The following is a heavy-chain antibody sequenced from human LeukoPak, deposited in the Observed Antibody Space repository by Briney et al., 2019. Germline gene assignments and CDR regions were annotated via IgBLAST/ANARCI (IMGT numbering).Heavy chain of an antibody. D-gene: IGHD5-24*01. Sequence: PGGSLRLSCTASGFTFGDYAMSWFRQAPGKGLEWVGFIRSKAYGGTTEYAASVKGRFTTSRDDSKSIAYLQMNSLKTEDTAVYYCTRDRKGWLQLRYYFDYWGQGTLVTVSS. CDR2: IRSKAYGGTT. J-gene: IGHJ4*02. CDR3: TRDRKGWLQLRYYFDY. CDR1: GFTFGDYA. V-gene: IGHV3-49*03.